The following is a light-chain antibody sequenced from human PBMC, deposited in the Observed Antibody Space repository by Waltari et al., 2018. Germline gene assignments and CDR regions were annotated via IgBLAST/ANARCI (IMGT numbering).Light chain of an antibody. Sequence: ETVVTQSPATLSLSPGERGTLPCRASRNVTNILAWYQQRHGQAHRRLIFGASTSATDTPTWFSGSWSGTEFTLTISSLQSEDFAIYYCQVHTKWLWTFGQGTRVEI. J-gene: IGKJ1*01. CDR3: QVHTKWLWT. V-gene: IGKV3D-15*01. CDR1: RNVTNI. CDR2: GAS.